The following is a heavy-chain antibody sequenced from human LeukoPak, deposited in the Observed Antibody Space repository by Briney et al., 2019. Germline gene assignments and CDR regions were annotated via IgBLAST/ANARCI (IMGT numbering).Heavy chain of an antibody. D-gene: IGHD5-24*01. CDR3: ATLYNDYGDY. CDR1: GFTFRNFG. CDR2: TTGDRS. J-gene: IGHJ4*02. V-gene: IGHV3-23*01. Sequence: GGSLRLSCAASGFTFRNFGMSWVRQAPGKGLEWVSGTTGDRSFYADPVKGRFTISRDNSRNMLYLHMNSLRVDDTAVYYCATLYNDYGDYRGQGALVTVDS.